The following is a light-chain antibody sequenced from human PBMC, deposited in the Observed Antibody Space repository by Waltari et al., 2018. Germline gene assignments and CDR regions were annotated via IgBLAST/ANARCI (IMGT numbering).Light chain of an antibody. V-gene: IGKV3-11*01. CDR3: QQRRNWPLT. CDR2: DTS. Sequence: EIVLTQSPATLSLSPVDRATLSCRASQSVSYYLAWYQQRPGQAPRLLIYDTSHRATGIPDRFSGSGSETDFTLTISSLEPEDFAVYYCQQRRNWPLTFGGGTKVEIK. J-gene: IGKJ4*01. CDR1: QSVSYY.